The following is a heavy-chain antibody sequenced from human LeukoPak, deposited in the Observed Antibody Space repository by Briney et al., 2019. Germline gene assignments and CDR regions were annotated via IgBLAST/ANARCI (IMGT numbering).Heavy chain of an antibody. D-gene: IGHD3-22*01. CDR1: GFTFSSYS. CDR2: ISSSSSYI. CDR3: ARDLRGITMIVVVTPDAFDI. J-gene: IGHJ3*02. Sequence: GGSLRLSCAASGFTFSSYSMNWVRQAPGKGLEWVSSISSSSSYIYYADSVKGRFTISRDNAKNSLYLQMNSLRAEDTAAYYCARDLRGITMIVVVTPDAFDIWGQGTMVTVSS. V-gene: IGHV3-21*01.